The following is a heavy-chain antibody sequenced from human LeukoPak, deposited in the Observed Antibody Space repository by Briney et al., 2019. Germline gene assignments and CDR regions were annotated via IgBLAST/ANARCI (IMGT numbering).Heavy chain of an antibody. J-gene: IGHJ4*02. V-gene: IGHV3-49*04. CDR1: GFTFRDYG. D-gene: IGHD2/OR15-2a*01. Sequence: GGSLRLSCLTSGFTFRDYGLGWVRQAPGMGLEWVSFTRSKIYGGAPEYAASVRGRFSVSRDDSESIAYLQMNNTESEDTAVYYCARGRTVSEAKYYFDFWSPGTLVAVSS. CDR3: ARGRTVSEAKYYFDF. CDR2: TRSKIYGGAP.